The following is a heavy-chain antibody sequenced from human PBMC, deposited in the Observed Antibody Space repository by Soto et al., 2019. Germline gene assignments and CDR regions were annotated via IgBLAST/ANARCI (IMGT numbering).Heavy chain of an antibody. D-gene: IGHD3-3*01. J-gene: IGHJ4*02. Sequence: QVQLVQSGSEVKKPGASVKVSCKASAYSFKNNGISWVRQAPRQGLEWMGWISVYDGHIKFAQRVQDRVTMTTDTSTSTAYMELRSLRSDDTAVYYCATQSRDKSGYDYWGQGTLVTVSS. CDR3: ATQSRDKSGYDY. CDR1: AYSFKNNG. CDR2: ISVYDGHI. V-gene: IGHV1-18*04.